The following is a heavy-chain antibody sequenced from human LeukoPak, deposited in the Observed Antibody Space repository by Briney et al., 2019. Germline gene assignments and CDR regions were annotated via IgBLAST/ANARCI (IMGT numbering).Heavy chain of an antibody. CDR1: GGTFSSYA. CDR3: ARSEGSYYYYMDV. V-gene: IGHV1-69*06. CDR2: IIPIFGTA. Sequence: GASVTVSCKASGGTFSSYAISWVRQAPGQGLEWMGGIIPIFGTANYAQKFQGRVTITADKSTSTAYMELSSLRSEDTAVYYCARSEGSYYYYMDVWGKGTTVTVSS. J-gene: IGHJ6*03. D-gene: IGHD2-15*01.